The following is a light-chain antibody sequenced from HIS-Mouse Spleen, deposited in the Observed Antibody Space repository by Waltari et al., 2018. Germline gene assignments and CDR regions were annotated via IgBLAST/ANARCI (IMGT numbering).Light chain of an antibody. CDR3: QQYNNWPPKVGDGAGEGRLT. J-gene: IGKJ4*01. CDR1: QSVSSN. V-gene: IGKV3D-15*03. Sequence: EIVMTQSPATLSVSPGERATLSCRASQSVSSNLAWYQQKPGQAPRLLIYGASIRANGIPARLSGSGSGTEFTLPISILQSEDFAVYYCQQYNNWPPKVGDGAGEGRLTFGGGTKVEIK. CDR2: GAS.